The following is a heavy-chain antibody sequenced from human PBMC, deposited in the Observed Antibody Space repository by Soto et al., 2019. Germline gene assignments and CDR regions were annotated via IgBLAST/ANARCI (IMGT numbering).Heavy chain of an antibody. CDR3: ARDTSSTSLRAEYFQF. J-gene: IGHJ1*01. CDR2: VHHSVTT. V-gene: IGHV4-34*01. Sequence: SETLSLTCALYGGSFSGYYWSWTRQSPGKGLEWIGSVHHSVTTYYNPSLKGRVTISMDTSKNQFSLRLTSVTAADTAVYYCARDTSSTSLRAEYFQFWGQGTQVTVSS. D-gene: IGHD6-13*01. CDR1: GGSFSGYY.